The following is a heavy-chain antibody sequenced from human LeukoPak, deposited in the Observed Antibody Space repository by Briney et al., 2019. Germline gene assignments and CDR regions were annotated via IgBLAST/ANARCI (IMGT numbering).Heavy chain of an antibody. CDR3: ARGQWQIDY. V-gene: IGHV4-4*07. J-gene: IGHJ4*02. D-gene: IGHD6-19*01. CDR2: IDTSGST. CDR1: GVSISHYY. Sequence: PPETLSLICTVSGVSISHYYWTWIRQPAGGGLEWIGRIDTSGSTNYNPSLQSRVTMSSDTSNNQFSLNLMSVDATGTAVYYCARGQWQIDYWGQGVLVTVSP.